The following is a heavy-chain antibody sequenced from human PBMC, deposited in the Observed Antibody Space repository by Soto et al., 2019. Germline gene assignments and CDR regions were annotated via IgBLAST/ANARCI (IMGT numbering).Heavy chain of an antibody. D-gene: IGHD2-15*01. CDR2: ISYDSNTI. CDR1: GFTLGSYS. CDR3: ARGYLSNSFDQ. J-gene: IGHJ4*02. V-gene: IGHV3-48*02. Sequence: VGSLRLSCVASGFTLGSYSMDWVRQAPGKGLEWISYISYDSNTIYYADSVKGRFTISRDNAKNSVYLQMNSLRDGDTAVYYCARGYLSNSFDQWGQGTLVTVSS.